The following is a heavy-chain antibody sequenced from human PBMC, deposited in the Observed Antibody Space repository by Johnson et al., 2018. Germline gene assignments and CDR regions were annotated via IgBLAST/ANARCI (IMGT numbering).Heavy chain of an antibody. V-gene: IGHV3-53*01. CDR3: TRGYYYMDV. CDR1: GFTVSSNY. J-gene: IGHJ6*03. Sequence: VQLVQSGGGLVQPGGSXRLSCAASGFTVSSNYRSWVRQAPGKGLEWVSLIYSADNTYYADSVMGRFTISRDNSKNTLGRQMNSLRAEDTAVYFCTRGYYYMDVWGKGTTVTVSS. CDR2: IYSADNT.